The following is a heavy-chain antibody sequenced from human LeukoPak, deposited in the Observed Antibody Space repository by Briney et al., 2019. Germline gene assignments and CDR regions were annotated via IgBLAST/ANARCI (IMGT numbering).Heavy chain of an antibody. J-gene: IGHJ5*02. CDR2: IYHSGST. Sequence: SETLSLTCAVSGGSISSSNWWSWVRQPPGKGLEWIGEIYHSGSTNYNPSLKSRVTISVDKSKNQFSLKLSSVTAADTAVYYCARGHPKNTYCSGGSCSRGDWFDPWGQGTLVTVSS. CDR3: ARGHPKNTYCSGGSCSRGDWFDP. CDR1: GGSISSSNW. V-gene: IGHV4-4*02. D-gene: IGHD2-15*01.